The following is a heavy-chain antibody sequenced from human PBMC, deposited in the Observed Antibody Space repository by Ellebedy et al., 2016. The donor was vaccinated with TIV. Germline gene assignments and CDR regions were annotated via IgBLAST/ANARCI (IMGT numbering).Heavy chain of an antibody. CDR2: INPNSGGT. J-gene: IGHJ4*02. CDR3: ARVPSGYSNMWPSFDY. V-gene: IGHV1-2*04. D-gene: IGHD6-13*01. Sequence: AASVKVSCKASGYTFTDFYIHWIRQAPGQGLEWMGWINPNSGGTNYEQNFQGWVTMTRDTSTTTVYMELSRLKSDATAVYYCARVPSGYSNMWPSFDYWGQGSLVTVSS. CDR1: GYTFTDFY.